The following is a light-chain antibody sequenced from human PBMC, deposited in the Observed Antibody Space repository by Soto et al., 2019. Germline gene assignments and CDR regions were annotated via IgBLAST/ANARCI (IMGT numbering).Light chain of an antibody. V-gene: IGLV2-14*01. J-gene: IGLJ1*01. CDR3: SSNTSSTTYV. CDR2: DVS. CDR1: SSDVGGYNY. Sequence: QSVLTQPASVSASPGRSIAISCTGTSSDVGGYNYVSWYQQHPGKAPKLMIYDVSNRPSGVSNRFSGSKSGNTASLTISGLQAEDEDDYYCSSNTSSTTYVFGTGTKVPV.